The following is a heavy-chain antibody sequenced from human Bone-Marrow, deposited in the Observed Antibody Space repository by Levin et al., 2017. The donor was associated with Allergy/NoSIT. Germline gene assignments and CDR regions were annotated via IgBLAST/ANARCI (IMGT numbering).Heavy chain of an antibody. V-gene: IGHV3-9*01. J-gene: IGHJ6*02. D-gene: IGHD5-18*01. CDR2: ITWNSGKK. CDR3: AKDINVDTAMVTYYYGMDV. Sequence: PGGSLRLSCAASGFRFDDYAMHWVRQAPGKGLEWVSGITWNSGKKGYAESVKGRFTISRDNAKTSLYLQMNSLRPEDTALYYCAKDINVDTAMVTYYYGMDVWGRGTTVTVSS. CDR1: GFRFDDYA.